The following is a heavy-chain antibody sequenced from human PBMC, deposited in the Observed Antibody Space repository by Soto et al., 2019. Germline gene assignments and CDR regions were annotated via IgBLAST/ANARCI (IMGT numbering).Heavy chain of an antibody. CDR2: VHPNNGDT. CDR3: AKVSRKGSAIDFDY. D-gene: IGHD3-10*01. Sequence: QVQLVQSGAELKKPGASVKVSCKASGYTFSNYDMNWVRQATGQGPEWIGWVHPNNGDTGYAQKFQGRVTLTTDTSTTTAYMELTSLRSEDTAIYYCAKVSRKGSAIDFDYWGQGTLITVSS. V-gene: IGHV1-8*01. J-gene: IGHJ4*02. CDR1: GYTFSNYD.